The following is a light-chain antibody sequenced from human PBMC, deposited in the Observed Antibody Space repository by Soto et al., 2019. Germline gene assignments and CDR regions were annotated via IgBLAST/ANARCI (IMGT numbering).Light chain of an antibody. CDR1: SSNIGAGYD. CDR2: GNS. Sequence: QAVVTQPPSVSGAPGQRVTISCTGSSSNIGAGYDVHWYQQLPGTAPKLLISGNSNRPSGVPDRFSGSKSGTSASLAITGLQAEDEADYYCQSYDRSLRGVVFGGGTQLTVL. J-gene: IGLJ2*01. CDR3: QSYDRSLRGVV. V-gene: IGLV1-40*01.